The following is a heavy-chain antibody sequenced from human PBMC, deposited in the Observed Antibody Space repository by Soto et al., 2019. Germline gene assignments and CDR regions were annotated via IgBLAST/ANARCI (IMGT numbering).Heavy chain of an antibody. J-gene: IGHJ4*02. V-gene: IGHV3-23*01. Sequence: GGSLRLSCAASGFTFTSCAMSWVRQAPGKGLEWVSAISGTAGNTYHADSVKGRFTISRDISKNTLYLQMNSLRAEDTAVYYCAKGDRDYIAGHFDYWGQGTLVTVSS. CDR3: AKGDRDYIAGHFDY. CDR1: GFTFTSCA. D-gene: IGHD4-4*01. CDR2: ISGTAGNT.